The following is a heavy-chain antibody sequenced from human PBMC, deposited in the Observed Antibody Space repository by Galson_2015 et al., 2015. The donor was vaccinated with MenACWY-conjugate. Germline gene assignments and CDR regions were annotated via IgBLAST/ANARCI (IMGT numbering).Heavy chain of an antibody. D-gene: IGHD1-1*01. Sequence: LRLSCAASGFTFNNYWMHWVRQPPGKGLEWISYIKADGSFSNYADSVKGRFTISTDNAKNMVYLQMGGLGDEDTAVYFCARDNNWSFDSWGQGTLVTVSS. CDR1: GFTFNNYW. V-gene: IGHV3-74*01. J-gene: IGHJ4*02. CDR2: IKADGSFS. CDR3: ARDNNWSFDS.